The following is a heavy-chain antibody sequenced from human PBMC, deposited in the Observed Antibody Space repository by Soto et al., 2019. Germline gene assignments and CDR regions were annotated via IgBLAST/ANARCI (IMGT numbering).Heavy chain of an antibody. CDR2: IYYSGST. CDR3: AAYCSGGSCYLGGLAY. CDR1: GGSVSSGSYY. J-gene: IGHJ4*02. V-gene: IGHV4-61*01. Sequence: SETLSLTCTVSGGSVSSGSYYWSWIRQPPGKGLEWIGYIYYSGSTNYNPSLKSRVTISVDTSKNQFSLKLSSVTAADTAVYYCAAYCSGGSCYLGGLAYWGQGTLVTVSS. D-gene: IGHD2-15*01.